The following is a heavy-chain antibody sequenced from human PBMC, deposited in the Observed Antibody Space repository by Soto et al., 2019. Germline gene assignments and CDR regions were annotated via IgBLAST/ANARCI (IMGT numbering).Heavy chain of an antibody. CDR3: AREGAWFGEPSDY. D-gene: IGHD3-10*01. CDR1: GYTFTSYG. CDR2: ISADNGNT. J-gene: IGHJ4*02. V-gene: IGHV1-18*01. Sequence: ASVKVSCEASGYTFTSYGISWVRQAPGQGLEWMGWISADNGNTKYAQKLRGRVTMTTDTSTSTAYMEVRSLRSDDTAVYYCAREGAWFGEPSDYWGQGTLVTVSS.